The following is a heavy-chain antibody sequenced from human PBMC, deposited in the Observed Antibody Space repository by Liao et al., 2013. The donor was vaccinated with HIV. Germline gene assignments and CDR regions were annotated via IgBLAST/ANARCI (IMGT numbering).Heavy chain of an antibody. V-gene: IGHV4-59*10. D-gene: IGHD1-26*01. J-gene: IGHJ4*02. CDR3: ARVYRGXYYGWSLDYFDY. Sequence: QVQLQQWGAGLLKPSETLSLTCAVYGGSFSGYYWSWIRQPAGKGLEWIGRVHASGTTIYNPSLNSRVTMSVDTSKNQFSLKLTSVTAADTAVYYCARVYRGXYYGWSLDYFDYWGQGTLVTVSS. CDR1: GGSFSGYY. CDR2: VHASGTT.